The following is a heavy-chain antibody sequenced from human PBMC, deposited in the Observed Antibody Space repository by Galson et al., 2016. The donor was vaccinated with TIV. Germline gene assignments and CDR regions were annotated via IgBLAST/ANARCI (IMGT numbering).Heavy chain of an antibody. D-gene: IGHD3-22*01. Sequence: SLRLSCAASGFTFDNYWMTWVRQAHGRGLEWVGSVKHDGSETKFGDYVKGRFTISRDNAKKSLYLQMNSLRAEETAVYYCARSIPMMGLVQYWYFDLWGRGTLVTVSS. CDR2: VKHDGSET. CDR3: ARSIPMMGLVQYWYFDL. CDR1: GFTFDNYW. J-gene: IGHJ2*01. V-gene: IGHV3-7*05.